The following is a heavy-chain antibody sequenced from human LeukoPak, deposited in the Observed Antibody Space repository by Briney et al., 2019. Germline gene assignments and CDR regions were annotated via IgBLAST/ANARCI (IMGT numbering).Heavy chain of an antibody. V-gene: IGHV3-23*01. CDR1: GFTLSTYG. Sequence: GGSLRLSCVASGFTLSTYGIHWVRQAPGTGLERVSAISGYDGRTYYSDSVKGRFTISRDNSRNTLYLQMNSLRAEDTAVYYCARFASGPECTAGKCPFDLWGQGDLVSVSS. CDR2: ISGYDGRT. J-gene: IGHJ4*02. D-gene: IGHD2-8*02. CDR3: ARFASGPECTAGKCPFDL.